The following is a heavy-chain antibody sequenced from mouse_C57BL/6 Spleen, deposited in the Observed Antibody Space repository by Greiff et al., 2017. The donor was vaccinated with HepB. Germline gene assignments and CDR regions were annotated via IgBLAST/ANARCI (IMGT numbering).Heavy chain of an antibody. CDR1: GYSFTDYN. CDR3: AHPGSSERNAMDY. V-gene: IGHV1-39*01. D-gene: IGHD1-1*01. J-gene: IGHJ4*01. Sequence: EVKLMESGPELVKPGASVKISCKASGYSFTDYNMNWVKQSNGKSLEWIGVINPNYGTTSYNQKFKGKATLTVDQSSSTAYMQLNSLTSEDSAVYYCAHPGSSERNAMDYWGQGTSVTVSS. CDR2: INPNYGTT.